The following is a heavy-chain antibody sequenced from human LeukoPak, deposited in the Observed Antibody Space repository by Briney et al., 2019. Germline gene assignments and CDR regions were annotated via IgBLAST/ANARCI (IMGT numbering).Heavy chain of an antibody. CDR2: IYHSGST. CDR3: AREGEQWLVRVYWFDP. CDR1: GFTLSSYA. J-gene: IGHJ5*02. D-gene: IGHD6-19*01. Sequence: GSLRLSCAASGFTLSSYAMSWVRQAPGKGLEWIGSIYHSGSTYYNPSLKSRVTISVDTSKNQFSLKLSSVTAADTAVYYCAREGEQWLVRVYWFDPWGQGTLVTVSS. V-gene: IGHV4-38-2*02.